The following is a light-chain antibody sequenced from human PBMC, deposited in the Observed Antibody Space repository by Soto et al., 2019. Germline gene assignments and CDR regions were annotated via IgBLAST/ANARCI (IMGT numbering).Light chain of an antibody. J-gene: IGKJ5*01. Sequence: DIVMTQSPLSLPVTPGEPASISCRSSQSLLHSNGYNYLDWYLQKPGQSPQLLIYLGSNRASGVPVRFSCSGSGTDFTLKISRVEAADVGVYYCIQALQTPSITFGQGTRLEIK. CDR2: LGS. V-gene: IGKV2-28*01. CDR3: IQALQTPSIT. CDR1: QSLLHSNGYNY.